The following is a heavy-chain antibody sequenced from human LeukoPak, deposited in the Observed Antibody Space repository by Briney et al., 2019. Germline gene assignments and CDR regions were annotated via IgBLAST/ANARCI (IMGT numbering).Heavy chain of an antibody. CDR1: GFTFSSHS. Sequence: GGSLRLSCAASGFTFSSHSMNWVRQAPGKGLEWVSSISSSSSYIYYADSVKGRFTISRDNAKNSLYLQMNSLRAEDTAVYYCARGRTRYYFDYWGQGTLVTVSS. CDR2: ISSSSSYI. D-gene: IGHD1-14*01. V-gene: IGHV3-21*01. CDR3: ARGRTRYYFDY. J-gene: IGHJ4*02.